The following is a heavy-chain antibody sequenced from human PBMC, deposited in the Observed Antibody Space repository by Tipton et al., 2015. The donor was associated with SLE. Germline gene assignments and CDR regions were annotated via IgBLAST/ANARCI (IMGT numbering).Heavy chain of an antibody. J-gene: IGHJ6*02. CDR3: ARRRVGYHGSGRDDYGMDV. CDR1: GYAFYGYY. D-gene: IGHD3-10*01. V-gene: IGHV1-2*06. Sequence: QVQLVQSGAEVKKPGASLKVSCRASGYAFYGYYMHWVRQAPGQGLEWKGRINPNSGGTNFAQKFQGRVTLTRDTSISTAYMELTSLRSDDTAVYYCARRRVGYHGSGRDDYGMDVWGQGTAVTVSS. CDR2: INPNSGGT.